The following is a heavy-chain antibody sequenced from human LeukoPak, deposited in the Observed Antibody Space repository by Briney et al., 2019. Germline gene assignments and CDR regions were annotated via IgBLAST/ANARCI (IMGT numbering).Heavy chain of an antibody. CDR3: ARVDSGSYYPFDY. CDR1: GGSISSGGYY. Sequence: SETLSLTCTVSGGSISSGGYYWSWIRQPPGKGLEWIGYIYHSGSTYYNPSLKSRVTISVDTSKNQFSLKLSSVTAADTAVYYCARVDSGSYYPFDYWGQGTLVTVSS. CDR2: IYHSGST. D-gene: IGHD1-26*01. V-gene: IGHV4-30-2*01. J-gene: IGHJ4*02.